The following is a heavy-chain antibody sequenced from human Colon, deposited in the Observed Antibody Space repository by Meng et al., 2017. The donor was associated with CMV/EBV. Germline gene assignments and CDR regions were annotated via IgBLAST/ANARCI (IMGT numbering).Heavy chain of an antibody. J-gene: IGHJ4*02. CDR3: ASLLDY. CDR2: ICYDGSNK. CDR1: ILPFVSSG. Sequence: SLLLSCASSILPFVSSGMHWVLQAPGRGLEWVAVICYDGSNKYYADSVKGRFTISRDNSKNTLYLQMNSLRAEDTAVYYCASLLDYWGQGTLVTVSS. V-gene: IGHV3-33*01.